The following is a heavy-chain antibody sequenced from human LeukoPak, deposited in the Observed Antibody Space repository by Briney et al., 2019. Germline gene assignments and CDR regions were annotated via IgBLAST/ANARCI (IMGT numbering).Heavy chain of an antibody. V-gene: IGHV3-11*05. CDR2: ISKTNNYT. J-gene: IGHJ6*02. CDR1: GFPLSDYF. D-gene: IGHD3-22*01. CDR3: TRDRYDRKTRFDV. Sequence: PGGSLRLSCVASGFPLSDYFMTWIRQAPGKGLEWVSYISKTNNYTQYMDSVKGRFTIARDNAKNSLHLHMNSLRAEDTAVYYCTRDRYDRKTRFDVWGLGTTVTVSS.